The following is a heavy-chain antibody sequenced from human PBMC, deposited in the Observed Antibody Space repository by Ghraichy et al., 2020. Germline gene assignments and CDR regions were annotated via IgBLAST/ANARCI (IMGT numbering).Heavy chain of an antibody. CDR3: AKHRCSSTSCFPVNWFDP. CDR2: ISDSGGST. V-gene: IGHV3-23*01. CDR1: GFTFSNYA. D-gene: IGHD2-2*01. J-gene: IGHJ5*02. Sequence: LSLTCAASGFTFSNYAMSWVRQAPGKGLEWVSVISDSGGSTYYADSVKGRFTISRDNSKNTLYLQMNSLRAEDTAVYYCAKHRCSSTSCFPVNWFDPWGQGTLVTVSS.